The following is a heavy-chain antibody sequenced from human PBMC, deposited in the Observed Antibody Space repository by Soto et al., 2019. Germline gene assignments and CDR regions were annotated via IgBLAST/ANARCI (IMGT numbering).Heavy chain of an antibody. J-gene: IGHJ4*02. CDR3: AIQGNGAEGFDY. D-gene: IGHD4-17*01. V-gene: IGHV5-51*01. CDR1: GYYFPSYW. Sequence: EVQLVQSGAEVQKPGESLTISCKGSGYYFPSYWIGWVRQMPGKGQAWVGIFYPGDSDTRYRPSFQGQVTISADRSISNADRQWSSLKPSDTAMYCCAIQGNGAEGFDYWGQGTLVTVSS. CDR2: FYPGDSDT.